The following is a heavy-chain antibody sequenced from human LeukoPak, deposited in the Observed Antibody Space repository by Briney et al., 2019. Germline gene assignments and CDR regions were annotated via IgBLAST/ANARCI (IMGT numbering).Heavy chain of an antibody. J-gene: IGHJ4*02. V-gene: IGHV4-59*08. Sequence: SETLSLTCTVSGGSISSYYWSWIRQPPGEGLEWIGYIYYSGSTNYNPSLKSRVTISVDTSKNQFSLKLSSVTAADTAVYYCARHFRHFGSYYFDYWGQGTLVTVSS. CDR3: ARHFRHFGSYYFDY. CDR1: GGSISSYY. D-gene: IGHD3-10*01. CDR2: IYYSGST.